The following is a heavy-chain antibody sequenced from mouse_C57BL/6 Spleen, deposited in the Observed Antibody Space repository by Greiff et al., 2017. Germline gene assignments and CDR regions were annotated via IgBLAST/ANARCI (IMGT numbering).Heavy chain of an antibody. CDR1: GYSITSGYY. V-gene: IGHV3-6*01. CDR3: AREGAYYSNYDWYFDV. Sequence: EVQLQESGPGLVKPSQSLSLTCSVTGYSITSGYYWNWIRQFPGNKLEWMGYISYDGSNNYNPSLKNRISITRDTSKNQFFLKLNSVTTEDTATYYCAREGAYYSNYDWYFDVWGTGTTVTVSS. D-gene: IGHD2-5*01. J-gene: IGHJ1*03. CDR2: ISYDGSN.